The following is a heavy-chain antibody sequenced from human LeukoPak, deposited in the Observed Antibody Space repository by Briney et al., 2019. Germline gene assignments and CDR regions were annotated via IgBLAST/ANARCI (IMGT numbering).Heavy chain of an antibody. CDR1: EFTFSSYA. V-gene: IGHV3-23*01. J-gene: IGHJ4*02. Sequence: PGGSLRLSCAASEFTFSSYAMHWARQAPGKGLEWVSGISGSGGSTYYADSVKGRFTISRDNSKDTVYLQMNSLRAEDTAVYYCARGGGYTDYWGQGILVTVSS. CDR3: ARGGGYTDY. CDR2: ISGSGGST. D-gene: IGHD5-24*01.